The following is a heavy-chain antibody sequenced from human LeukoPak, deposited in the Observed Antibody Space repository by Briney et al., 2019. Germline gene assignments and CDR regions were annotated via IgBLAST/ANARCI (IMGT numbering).Heavy chain of an antibody. CDR2: IYYSGST. CDR1: GGSISSKGYY. J-gene: IGHJ6*02. V-gene: IGHV4-39*01. D-gene: IGHD1-1*01. Sequence: SETLSLTCTVSGGSISSKGYYWGWIRQPPGKGLEWIVSIYYSGSTYYNPSLKSRVIISVDMSKNQFSLRVSAVNAADTAVYYCARHSYNMDVWGQGTTVTVSS. CDR3: ARHSYNMDV.